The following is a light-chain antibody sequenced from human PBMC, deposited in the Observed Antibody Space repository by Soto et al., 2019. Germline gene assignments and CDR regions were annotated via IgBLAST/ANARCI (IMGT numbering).Light chain of an antibody. CDR1: SSDVGGYNY. V-gene: IGLV2-14*01. J-gene: IGLJ2*01. Sequence: QSALTQPASVSGSPGQSITISCTGTSSDVGGYNYVSWYQQHPGKAPKLMIYDVSNRPSGVSNRFSGSKSGNTASLTICGLQAEDEADYYCSSYTSSSPLFGGGTKLTVL. CDR3: SSYTSSSPL. CDR2: DVS.